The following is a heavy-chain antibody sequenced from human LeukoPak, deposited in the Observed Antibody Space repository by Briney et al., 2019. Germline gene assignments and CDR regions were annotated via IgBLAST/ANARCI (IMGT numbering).Heavy chain of an antibody. CDR2: IYYSGST. J-gene: IGHJ4*02. CDR1: GGSISSYY. CDR3: ARAWLQPYFFDY. Sequence: SETLSLTCTVSGGSISSYYWSWIRQPPGKGLEWIGYIYYSGSTNYNPSLKSRVTISVDTSKNQFSLKLSSVTTADTAVYYCARAWLQPYFFDYWGQGTLVTVSS. V-gene: IGHV4-59*01. D-gene: IGHD5-24*01.